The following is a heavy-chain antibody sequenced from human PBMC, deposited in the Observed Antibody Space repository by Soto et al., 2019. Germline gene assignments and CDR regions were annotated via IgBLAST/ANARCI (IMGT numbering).Heavy chain of an antibody. D-gene: IGHD1-7*01. CDR3: SKVSITYIWNYGYFFDS. J-gene: IGHJ4*02. V-gene: IGHV3-30*18. Sequence: GGSLRLSCAASGFTFSNYGMHWVRQAPGKGLEWVAFISYDGTNKYFSDSVKGRFTISRDNSKNILYLQMDSLRAEDTAVYYCSKVSITYIWNYGYFFDSWGQGTLVTVSS. CDR2: ISYDGTNK. CDR1: GFTFSNYG.